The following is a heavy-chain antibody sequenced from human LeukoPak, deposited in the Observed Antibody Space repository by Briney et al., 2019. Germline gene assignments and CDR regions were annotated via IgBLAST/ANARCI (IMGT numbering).Heavy chain of an antibody. CDR3: ARSSGWSKGAFDI. J-gene: IGHJ3*02. Sequence: SETLSLTCPESGGSISSYYGSWIRQPPEKGLERVGYIYYSGSTNYNPSLKSRVTISVDTSKNQFSLKLSSVTAADTAVYYCARSSGWSKGAFDIWGQGTMVTVSS. V-gene: IGHV4-59*01. CDR1: GGSISSYY. D-gene: IGHD6-19*01. CDR2: IYYSGST.